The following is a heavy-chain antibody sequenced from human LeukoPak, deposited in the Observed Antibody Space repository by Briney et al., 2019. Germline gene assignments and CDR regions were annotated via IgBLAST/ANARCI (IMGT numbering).Heavy chain of an antibody. CDR3: ARRRDYFDY. CDR2: ISSSGGNI. CDR1: GFDLSDYY. J-gene: IGHJ4*01. Sequence: GGSLRLSCVVSGFDLSDYYMSWIRRAPGKGLEWISYISSSGGNIYFADSVKGRFTVSRDNARGSLYLQMNSLTADDTAIYYCARRRDYFDYWGQGTQVTVSS. V-gene: IGHV3-11*01.